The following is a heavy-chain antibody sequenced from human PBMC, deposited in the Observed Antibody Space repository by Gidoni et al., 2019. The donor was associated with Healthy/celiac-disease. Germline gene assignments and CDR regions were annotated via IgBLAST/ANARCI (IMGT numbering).Heavy chain of an antibody. Sequence: EVKLLESGGGLVQPGGSLRLSCAASGFTCSSYARSGVRQAPGKVLEWVSAMRGSGGSTAYADSVKGRFTISRDNSKNTLYLQMNSLRAEDTAVDYCAKDDHILNFWGQGTLVTVSS. CDR1: GFTCSSYA. CDR3: AKDDHILNF. V-gene: IGHV3-23*01. D-gene: IGHD3-9*01. CDR2: MRGSGGST. J-gene: IGHJ4*02.